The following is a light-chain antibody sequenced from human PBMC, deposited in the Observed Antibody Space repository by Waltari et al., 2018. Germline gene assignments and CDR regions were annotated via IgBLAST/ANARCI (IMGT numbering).Light chain of an antibody. Sequence: QSALTQPASVSGSPGQSITISCTGTRSDVGGYNYVSWYQQHPDKVPKLIIYDVSNRSSGMSNRFSGSKSGNTASLTISGLQAEDEADYFCGSYTSDSSVVFGGGTRLTVL. V-gene: IGLV2-14*01. J-gene: IGLJ2*01. CDR2: DVS. CDR1: RSDVGGYNY. CDR3: GSYTSDSSVV.